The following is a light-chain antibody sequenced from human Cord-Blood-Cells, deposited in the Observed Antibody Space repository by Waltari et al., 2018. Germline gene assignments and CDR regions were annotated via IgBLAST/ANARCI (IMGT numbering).Light chain of an antibody. CDR1: QSVSSN. J-gene: IGKJ2*01. V-gene: IGKV3-15*01. CDR3: QQYNNWPYT. CDR2: GAS. Sequence: EIVMTQPPATLSVSPGERATLPCRARQSVSSNLAWYQQKPGQAPRLLIYGASTRPAGIPARFSGSGSGTEFTLTLSSLQSEDFAVYYCQQYNNWPYTFGQGTKLEIK.